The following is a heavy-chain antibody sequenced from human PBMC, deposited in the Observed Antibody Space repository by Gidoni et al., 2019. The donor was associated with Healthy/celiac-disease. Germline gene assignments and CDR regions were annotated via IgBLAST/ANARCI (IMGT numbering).Heavy chain of an antibody. CDR2: MNPNSGNT. V-gene: IGHV1-8*01. Sequence: QVQLVQSGAEVKKPGASVKVSCKASGYTFTSSDINWVRQATGQGLEWMGWMNPNSGNTGYAQKFQGRVTMTRNTSISTAYMELSSLRSEDTAVYYCARASTYYDFWSGYYRPYYYYYMDVWGKGTTVTVSS. J-gene: IGHJ6*03. D-gene: IGHD3-3*01. CDR3: ARASTYYDFWSGYYRPYYYYYMDV. CDR1: GYTFTSSD.